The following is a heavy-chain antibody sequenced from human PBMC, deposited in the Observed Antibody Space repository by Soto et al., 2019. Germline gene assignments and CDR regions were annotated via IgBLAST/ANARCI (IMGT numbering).Heavy chain of an antibody. CDR2: IYYGGST. CDR1: GGSISSGDYY. J-gene: IGHJ5*02. D-gene: IGHD6-13*01. Sequence: SETLSLTCTVSGGSISSGDYYWSWIRQPPGKGLEWIGYIYYGGSTYYNPSLKSRVTISVDTSKNQFSLKLSSVTAADTAVYYCARDRSTIAAAGTISWFDPWGQGTLVTVSS. V-gene: IGHV4-30-4*01. CDR3: ARDRSTIAAAGTISWFDP.